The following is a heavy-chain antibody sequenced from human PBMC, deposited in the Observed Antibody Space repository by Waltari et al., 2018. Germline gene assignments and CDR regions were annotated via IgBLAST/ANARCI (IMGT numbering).Heavy chain of an antibody. Sequence: EVQLVEFGGGLVKPGGSLRLSCSAYGFTFTDGWMSWARQAPGKGRELVARSKSKRSGGTTDYAEAVKGRFTISRDDSKSTLYLEMNSLKTEDTAVYYCTTDGGIGPRPIFDSWGRGTLVTVSS. D-gene: IGHD6-6*01. J-gene: IGHJ4*02. CDR1: GFTFTDGW. CDR2: SKSKRSGGTT. V-gene: IGHV3-15*01. CDR3: TTDGGIGPRPIFDS.